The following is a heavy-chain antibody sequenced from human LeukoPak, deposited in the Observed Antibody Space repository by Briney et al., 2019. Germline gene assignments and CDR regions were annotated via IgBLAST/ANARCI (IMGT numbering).Heavy chain of an antibody. CDR3: AREDYANAFDI. D-gene: IGHD4-17*01. Sequence: SQTLSLTCTVSGGSISSGSYYWSWIRQPAGKGLEWIGRIYTSGSTNYNPSLKSRVTISVDTSKNQLSLKLSSVTAADTAVYYCAREDYANAFDIWGQGTMVTVSS. CDR1: GGSISSGSYY. J-gene: IGHJ3*02. CDR2: IYTSGST. V-gene: IGHV4-61*02.